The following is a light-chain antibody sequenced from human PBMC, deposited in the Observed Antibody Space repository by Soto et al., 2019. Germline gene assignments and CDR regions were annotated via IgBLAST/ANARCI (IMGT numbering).Light chain of an antibody. V-gene: IGLV1-51*02. Sequence: QSVLTQPPSVSAAPGQRVTISCSGSRSNIEINFVSWYRHVPGAAPRLLIYENDKRPSRIPDRFSGSKSGTSATLDITGLQTGDEADYYCGTWDKSLSVLYGFGTGTKVTVL. J-gene: IGLJ1*01. CDR3: GTWDKSLSVLYG. CDR1: RSNIEINF. CDR2: END.